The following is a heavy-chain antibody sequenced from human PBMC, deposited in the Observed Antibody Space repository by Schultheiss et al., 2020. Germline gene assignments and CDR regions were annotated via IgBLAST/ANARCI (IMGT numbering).Heavy chain of an antibody. CDR1: GYSLSSGFY. D-gene: IGHD6-6*01. J-gene: IGHJ5*02. Sequence: SETLSLTCGVSGYSLSSGFYWGWIRQSPGKGLEWIGYIYHSGSTYYNPSLKSRVTISVDRSKNQFSLKLSSVTAADTAVYYCARGTIAARGWFDPWGQGTLVTVSS. V-gene: IGHV4-38-2*01. CDR2: IYHSGST. CDR3: ARGTIAARGWFDP.